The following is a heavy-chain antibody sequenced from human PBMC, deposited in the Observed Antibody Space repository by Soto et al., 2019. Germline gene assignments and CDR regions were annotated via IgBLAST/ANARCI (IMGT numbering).Heavy chain of an antibody. J-gene: IGHJ4*02. CDR1: GGPISSISNHY. Sequence: SETLSLTCTVSGGPISSISNHYCSWFRQPPGKGLEWIGFISYSGTTHYSASLRSRVSISVDTSKNQFSLDLSSVTAADTAVYYCATMGTPVTGLYYFDYWGQGTLVTVSS. V-gene: IGHV4-30-4*08. CDR3: ATMGTPVTGLYYFDY. D-gene: IGHD4-17*01. CDR2: ISYSGTT.